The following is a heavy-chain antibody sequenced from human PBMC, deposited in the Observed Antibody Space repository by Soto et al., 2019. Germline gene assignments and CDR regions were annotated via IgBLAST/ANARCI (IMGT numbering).Heavy chain of an antibody. J-gene: IGHJ4*02. CDR1: GFIFSSHW. CDR3: VRDTNWSYDY. Sequence: GSLLLSCAASGFIFSSHWMHWVRQAPGKGLVWVSHIGPDGSNMRDADSVQGRFTISRDNARNTLYLQMNSLRDEDTAVYYCVRDTNWSYDYWGQGIMVTVS. V-gene: IGHV3-74*01. CDR2: IGPDGSNM. D-gene: IGHD1-1*01.